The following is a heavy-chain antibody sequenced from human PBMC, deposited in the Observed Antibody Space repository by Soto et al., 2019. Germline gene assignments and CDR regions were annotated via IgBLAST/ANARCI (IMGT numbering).Heavy chain of an antibody. J-gene: IGHJ1*01. V-gene: IGHV3-30*19. D-gene: IGHD3-16*01. Sequence: QVQLVESGGGVVQPGTSLRLSCVGSGFTFRSYVIHWVRQAPGKGLEWVALTSYDGSGKYYGDSVRGRFTISRDNSRNTVDLQMDSLRLEATALYYCARWGTTGGLDVWSQGTLVSVSS. CDR1: GFTFRSYV. CDR3: ARWGTTGGLDV. CDR2: TSYDGSGK.